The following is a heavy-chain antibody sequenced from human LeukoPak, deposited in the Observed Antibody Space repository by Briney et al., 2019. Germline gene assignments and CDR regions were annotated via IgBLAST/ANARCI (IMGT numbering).Heavy chain of an antibody. D-gene: IGHD3-22*01. CDR2: IYSGGDT. J-gene: IGHJ4*02. CDR1: GYIVSDID. CDR3: ARGCYYERSGSCPFDY. Sequence: GGSLRLSCAASGYIVSDIDLSWVRQAPGKGLEWVSIIYSGGDTHHADSVKGRFTISRDNYKNTLYLQMKSLRADDTAVYYCARGCYYERSGSCPFDYWGQGTLVTVSS. V-gene: IGHV3-53*01.